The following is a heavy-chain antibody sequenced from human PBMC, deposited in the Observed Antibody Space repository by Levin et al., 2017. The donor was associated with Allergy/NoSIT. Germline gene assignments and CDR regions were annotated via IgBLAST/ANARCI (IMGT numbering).Heavy chain of an antibody. V-gene: IGHV4-39*07. CDR3: ARDELVHEIQYYYGMDV. Sequence: SQTLSLTCTVSGGSISTSSYYWGWIRQPPGKGLEWIGNIYHSGSTYYTPSLRSRVTISVDTSKNQFSLRVNSVTAADTAVYYCARDELVHEIQYYYGMDVGGQGTTVTVSS. CDR1: GGSISTSSYY. CDR2: IYHSGST. J-gene: IGHJ6*02. D-gene: IGHD2-8*01.